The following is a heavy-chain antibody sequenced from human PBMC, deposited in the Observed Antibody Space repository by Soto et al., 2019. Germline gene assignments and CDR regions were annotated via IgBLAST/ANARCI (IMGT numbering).Heavy chain of an antibody. CDR2: INPNSGDT. V-gene: IGHV1-2*02. CDR1: GYTFTGHY. J-gene: IGHJ6*02. CDR3: ARARESLLVRGGSGLDV. Sequence: QVQLVQSGAEVKKPGASVKISCKASGYTFTGHYMHWVRQAPGQGLEWMGWINPNSGDTNYAQKVEAGGTMTSDTYISTVYMELRRLRSDATAVYDCARARESLLVRGGSGLDVWGQGTTVTVSS. D-gene: IGHD6-25*01.